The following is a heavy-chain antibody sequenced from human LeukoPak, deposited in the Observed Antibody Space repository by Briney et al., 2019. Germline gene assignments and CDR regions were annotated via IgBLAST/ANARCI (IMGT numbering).Heavy chain of an antibody. J-gene: IGHJ4*02. V-gene: IGHV4-59*01. D-gene: IGHD3-10*01. CDR2: FYYSGST. Sequence: SETLSLTCTVSGGSISSYYWSWIRQPPGKGLEWIGYFYYSGSTNYNPSLKSRVTISVDTSKNQFSLKLSSVTAADTAVYYCARSAEYYYGSGSYWLFDYWGQGTLVTVSS. CDR1: GGSISSYY. CDR3: ARSAEYYYGSGSYWLFDY.